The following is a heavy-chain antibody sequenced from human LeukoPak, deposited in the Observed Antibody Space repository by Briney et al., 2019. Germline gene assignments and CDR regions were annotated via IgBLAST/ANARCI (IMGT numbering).Heavy chain of an antibody. V-gene: IGHV3-11*04. J-gene: IGHJ4*02. CDR3: ASSRRDAYPGAFNY. CDR1: GGSISSSSYY. CDR2: ISNTGYTI. Sequence: LSLTCTVSGGSISSSSYYWGWIRQPPGKGLEWVSYISNTGYTIYYADSVKGRFTISRDNANDSLYLQMNSLRAEDTAVYYCASSRRDAYPGAFNYWGQGTLVTVSS. D-gene: IGHD5-24*01.